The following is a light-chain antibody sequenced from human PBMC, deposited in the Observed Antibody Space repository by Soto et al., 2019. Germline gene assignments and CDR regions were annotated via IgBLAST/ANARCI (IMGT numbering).Light chain of an antibody. V-gene: IGKV3-20*01. CDR1: RSVSSTH. Sequence: DIVLTPSPGTLSLSPGATAALSCRASRSVSSTHLAWYQQRPGQAPRLLINRASNRATGIPARFTGSGSGTDFTLTINRLEPADFAVYYCQHYGSSPRTFGQGTKVDI. J-gene: IGKJ1*01. CDR2: RAS. CDR3: QHYGSSPRT.